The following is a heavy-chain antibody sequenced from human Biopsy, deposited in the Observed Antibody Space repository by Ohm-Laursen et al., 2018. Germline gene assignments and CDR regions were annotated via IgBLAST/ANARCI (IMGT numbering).Heavy chain of an antibody. V-gene: IGHV4-59*01. Sequence: PSQTLSLTCAVSGGSISNYFWTWIRQPPGKGLEWIGYFRFEDRTSYNSSLKSRVTISADTSKNQFSLRLSSVTAADTALYYCARDYGLELGGLEAFDIWGQGTMVTVSS. J-gene: IGHJ3*02. CDR1: GGSISNYF. D-gene: IGHD1-7*01. CDR2: FRFEDRT. CDR3: ARDYGLELGGLEAFDI.